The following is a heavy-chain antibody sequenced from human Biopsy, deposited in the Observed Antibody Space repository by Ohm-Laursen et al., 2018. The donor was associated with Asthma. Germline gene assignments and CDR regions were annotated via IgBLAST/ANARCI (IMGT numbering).Heavy chain of an antibody. J-gene: IGHJ6*02. CDR1: GRSMTPTSHY. CDR3: ARRITIFGVVQKDHGMDA. D-gene: IGHD3-3*01. CDR2: ISYGRKT. V-gene: IGHV4-39*01. Sequence: GTLSLTCTVSGRSMTPTSHYWAWIRQAPGKGLEWIGYISYGRKTSYNPSLKNRVTLSRDTSKNQFSLGLPFVTAADTAVYFCARRITIFGVVQKDHGMDAWGQGTTVIVSS.